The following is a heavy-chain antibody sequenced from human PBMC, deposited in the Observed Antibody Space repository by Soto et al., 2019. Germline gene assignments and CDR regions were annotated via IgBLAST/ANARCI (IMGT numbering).Heavy chain of an antibody. CDR1: GFTFSTYS. D-gene: IGHD6-6*01. CDR2: INSGGSST. Sequence: GGSLRLSCAASGFTFSTYSMNWVRQAPGKGLEWVSRINSGGSSTSYADSVKGRFTISRDNAKNTLYLQMNSLRAEDTAVYYCAVPYLYSSSTFDIWGQGTMVTVSS. V-gene: IGHV3-74*01. J-gene: IGHJ3*02. CDR3: AVPYLYSSSTFDI.